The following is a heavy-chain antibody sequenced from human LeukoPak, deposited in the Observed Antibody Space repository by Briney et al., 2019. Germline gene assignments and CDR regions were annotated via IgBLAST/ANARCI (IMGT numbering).Heavy chain of an antibody. J-gene: IGHJ4*02. D-gene: IGHD3-10*01. Sequence: TGGSLRLSCAASRFIFANYAMSWVRQAPGKGLQWVSTIGGTGVDTYYADSVKGRFTISRDNSKNTLYLHMNSLRAEDTAVYYCARAGYRFGDLSYWGQGTLVTVSS. CDR1: RFIFANYA. CDR2: IGGTGVDT. V-gene: IGHV3-23*01. CDR3: ARAGYRFGDLSY.